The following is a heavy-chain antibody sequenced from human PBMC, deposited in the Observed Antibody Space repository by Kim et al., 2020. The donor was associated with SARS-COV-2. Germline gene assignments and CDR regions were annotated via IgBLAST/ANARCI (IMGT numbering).Heavy chain of an antibody. J-gene: IGHJ4*02. D-gene: IGHD6-13*01. Sequence: YNPSLKSRVTISVDTSKNQFSLKLSSVTAADTAVYYCASSIAAAGDFDYWGQGTLVTVSS. CDR3: ASSIAAAGDFDY. V-gene: IGHV4-4*09.